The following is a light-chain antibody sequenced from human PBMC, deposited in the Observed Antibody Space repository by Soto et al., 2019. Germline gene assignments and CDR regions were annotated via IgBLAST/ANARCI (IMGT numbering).Light chain of an antibody. CDR2: DVS. Sequence: DFQMTQSPSTLSASVGDRVTITCRASQNIRSRLAWFQQKPGKAPKLLMYDVSTLQSGVPSRFSGSASGTQFTLTISDLQSDDFATYYCQQFHSYPLTFGGGTKVEIK. V-gene: IGKV1-5*01. J-gene: IGKJ4*01. CDR3: QQFHSYPLT. CDR1: QNIRSR.